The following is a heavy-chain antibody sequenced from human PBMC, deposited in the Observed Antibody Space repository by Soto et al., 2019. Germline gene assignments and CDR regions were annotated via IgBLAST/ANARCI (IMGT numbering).Heavy chain of an antibody. J-gene: IGHJ4*02. CDR3: ARDYTSMVRNYFDY. V-gene: IGHV3-66*01. CDR2: IYSGGST. D-gene: IGHD5-18*01. CDR1: GFTVSSNY. Sequence: GGSLRLSCAASGFTVSSNYMSWVRQAPGKGLEWVSVIYSGGSTYYADSVKGRFTISRDNSKNTLYLQMNSLRPEDTAVYYCARDYTSMVRNYFDYWGQGTLVTVSS.